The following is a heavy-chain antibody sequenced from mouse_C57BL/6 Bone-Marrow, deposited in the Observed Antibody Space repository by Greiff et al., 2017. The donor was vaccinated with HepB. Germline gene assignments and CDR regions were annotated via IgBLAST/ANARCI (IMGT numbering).Heavy chain of an antibody. Sequence: VQLKQSGPELVKPGASVKISCKASGYTFTDYYMNWVKQSHGKSLEWIGDINPNNGGTSYNQKFKGKATLTVDKSSSTAYMELRSLTSEDSAVYYCARSRGPQIDDGYGFAYWGQGTLVTVSA. CDR3: ARSRGPQIDDGYGFAY. CDR2: INPNNGGT. V-gene: IGHV1-26*01. J-gene: IGHJ3*01. CDR1: GYTFTDYY. D-gene: IGHD2-3*01.